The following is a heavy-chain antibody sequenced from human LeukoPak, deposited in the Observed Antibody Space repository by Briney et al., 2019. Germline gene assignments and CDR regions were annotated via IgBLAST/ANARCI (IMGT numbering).Heavy chain of an antibody. V-gene: IGHV3-30*02. D-gene: IGHD3-16*01. Sequence: PGGSLRLSCAASGFTFSTFGMHWVRQAPGKGLDWVAFIGHDGSYKYHADSVKGQFTISRDNSKNTLYLQMNSLRPEDTAVYYCAKVGLQGVSDYWGQGTLVTVSS. J-gene: IGHJ4*02. CDR3: AKVGLQGVSDY. CDR2: IGHDGSYK. CDR1: GFTFSTFG.